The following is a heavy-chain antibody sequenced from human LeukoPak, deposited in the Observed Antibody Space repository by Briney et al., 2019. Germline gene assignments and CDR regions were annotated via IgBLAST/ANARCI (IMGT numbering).Heavy chain of an antibody. CDR1: GDSMSGYH. CDR3: ASSSGWSRMDV. CDR2: VYYTGST. V-gene: IGHV4-59*01. J-gene: IGHJ6*02. D-gene: IGHD6-19*01. Sequence: PSETLSLTCAVSGDSMSGYHWSWIRQPPGKGLEWIGYVYYTGSTNYNPSVESRVTISVDTSKKQLTLKLSSVTAADTAVYYCASSSGWSRMDVWGQGTTVTVSS.